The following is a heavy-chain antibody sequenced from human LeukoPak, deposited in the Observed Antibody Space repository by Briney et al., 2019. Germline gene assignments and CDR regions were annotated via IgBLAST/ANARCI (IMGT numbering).Heavy chain of an antibody. Sequence: WASVKVSCKASGGTFSSYAISWVRQAPGQGLEWMGGIIPIFGTANYAQKFQGRVTITTDESTSTAYVELSSLRSEDTAVYYCTRGAPTTSRYNWFDPWGQGTLVTVSS. J-gene: IGHJ5*02. CDR3: TRGAPTTSRYNWFDP. D-gene: IGHD4-11*01. CDR2: IIPIFGTA. V-gene: IGHV1-69*05. CDR1: GGTFSSYA.